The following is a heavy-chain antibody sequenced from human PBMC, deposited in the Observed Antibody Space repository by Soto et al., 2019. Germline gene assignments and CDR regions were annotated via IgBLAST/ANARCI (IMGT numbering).Heavy chain of an antibody. J-gene: IGHJ6*03. CDR2: ISPYNGNT. V-gene: IGHV1-18*01. CDR3: ARALSVAQYYYFMDV. Sequence: QVQLVQSGPEVKKPRASVKVPCKTSGYTFTTYGISWVLQAPGQGLEWMGWISPYNGNTHYAQKFQGRVTMTTDTSTTTDYMELRTLRSDDRAVYFCARALSVAQYYYFMDVWGKGTTVTVSS. CDR1: GYTFTTYG.